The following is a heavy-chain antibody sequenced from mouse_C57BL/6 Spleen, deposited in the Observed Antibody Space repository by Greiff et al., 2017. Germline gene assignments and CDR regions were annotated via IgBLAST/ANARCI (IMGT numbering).Heavy chain of an antibody. CDR3: ASIYYYGSGYFDY. D-gene: IGHD1-1*01. V-gene: IGHV1-52*01. J-gene: IGHJ2*01. CDR2: IDPSDSDT. CDR1: GYTFTSYW. Sequence: QVQLQQPGAELVRPGSSVKLSCKASGYTFTSYWMHWVKQRPIQGLEWIGNIDPSDSDTHYNHKFKDKATLTVDKSSSTAYMQLSSLTSEDSAVYYCASIYYYGSGYFDYWGQGTTLTVSS.